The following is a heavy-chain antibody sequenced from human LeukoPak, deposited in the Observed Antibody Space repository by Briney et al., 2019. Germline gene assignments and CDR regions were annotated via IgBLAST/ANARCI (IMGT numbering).Heavy chain of an antibody. Sequence: SSETLSLTCTVSGASIRSSSYHWGWIRQPPGRELEWIGSIFYSGSTYYNPSIKSRVTISVDTSKNQFSLKLRSVTAADTAVYYCASTLTYYYGSGSYYIDCWGQGTLVTVSS. J-gene: IGHJ4*02. CDR2: IFYSGST. CDR3: ASTLTYYYGSGSYYIDC. D-gene: IGHD3-10*01. CDR1: GASIRSSSYH. V-gene: IGHV4-39*01.